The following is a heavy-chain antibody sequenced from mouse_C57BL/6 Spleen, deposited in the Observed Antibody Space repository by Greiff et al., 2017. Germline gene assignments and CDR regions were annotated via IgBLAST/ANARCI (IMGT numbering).Heavy chain of an antibody. CDR2: IYPRDGST. J-gene: IGHJ4*01. CDR3: ARKGTYYAMDY. Sequence: VKLQQSGPELVKPGASVKLSCKASGYTFTSYEINWVKQRPGQGLEWIGWIYPRDGSTKYNEKFKGKATLTVDTSSSTAYMELHSLTSEDSAVYFCARKGTYYAMDYWGQGTSVTVSS. V-gene: IGHV1-85*01. CDR1: GYTFTSYE.